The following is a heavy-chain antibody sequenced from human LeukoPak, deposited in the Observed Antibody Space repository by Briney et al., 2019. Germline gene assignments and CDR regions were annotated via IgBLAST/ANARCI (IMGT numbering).Heavy chain of an antibody. CDR2: IYRGGDT. V-gene: IGHV3-66*01. CDR1: GFTVSSNY. CDR3: ARDQYFDNSGYYWSDH. J-gene: IGHJ5*02. Sequence: GGSLRLSCAASGFTVSSNYMSWVRQAPGRGLEWVSVIYRGGDTYYEDSVKGRFTISRDNSKNTLYLQMNSLRAEDTAVYYCARDQYFDNSGYYWSDHWGQGTLVTVSS. D-gene: IGHD3-22*01.